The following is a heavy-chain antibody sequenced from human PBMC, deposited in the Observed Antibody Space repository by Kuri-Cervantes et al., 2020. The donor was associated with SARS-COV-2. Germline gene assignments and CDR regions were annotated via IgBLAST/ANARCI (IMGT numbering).Heavy chain of an antibody. CDR3: ARARGSDAFDI. Sequence: GESLKISCAASGFTVSSNYMSWVRQAPGKGLEWVSVIYSGGSTYYADSVKGRFTISRDNSKNTLYLQMNSLRAEDTAVYYCARARGSDAFDIWGQGTMATVSS. J-gene: IGHJ3*02. CDR2: IYSGGST. CDR1: GFTVSSNY. V-gene: IGHV3-53*01.